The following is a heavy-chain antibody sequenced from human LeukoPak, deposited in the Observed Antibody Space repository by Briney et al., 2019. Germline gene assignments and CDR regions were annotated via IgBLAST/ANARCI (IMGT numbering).Heavy chain of an antibody. D-gene: IGHD2-15*01. V-gene: IGHV4-39*01. Sequence: SETLSLTCTVSGGSISSSSYYWGWIRQPPGKGLEWIGCIYYSGSTYYNPSLKSRVTISADTSKNQFSLKLSSVTAADTAVYYCARHGGGYCSGGSCYSSAEYFQHWGQGTLVTVSS. CDR3: ARHGGGYCSGGSCYSSAEYFQH. J-gene: IGHJ1*01. CDR1: GGSISSSSYY. CDR2: IYYSGST.